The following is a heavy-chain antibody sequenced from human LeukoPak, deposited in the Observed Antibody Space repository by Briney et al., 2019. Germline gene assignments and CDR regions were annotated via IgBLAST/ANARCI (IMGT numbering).Heavy chain of an antibody. D-gene: IGHD3-10*01. CDR2: ISYDGSNK. CDR3: ARDRVRGVDNYYYGMDV. V-gene: IGHV3-30-3*01. J-gene: IGHJ6*02. CDR1: GFTFSSYA. Sequence: GGSLRLSCAASGFTFSSYAMHWVRQAPGKGLEWVAVISYDGSNKYYADSVKGRFTISRDNSKNTLYLQMNSLRAEDTAVYYCARDRVRGVDNYYYGMDVWGHGTTVTVSS.